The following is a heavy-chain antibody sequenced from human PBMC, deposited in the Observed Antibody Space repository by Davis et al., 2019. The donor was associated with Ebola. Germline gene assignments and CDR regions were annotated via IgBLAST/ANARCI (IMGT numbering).Heavy chain of an antibody. CDR3: ARGRGDCQSTRCFNDY. D-gene: IGHD2-2*01. J-gene: IGHJ4*02. CDR2: INSDGSST. V-gene: IGHV3-74*01. Sequence: HTGGSLRLSCAASGITFGTSRLHCVRYAPSQGLVWVSRINSDGSSTTYADSVKGRFTISRDNAKNTLYLQMNSLSAEDTEVYYCARGRGDCQSTRCFNDYGGQGTLVTVS. CDR1: GITFGTSR.